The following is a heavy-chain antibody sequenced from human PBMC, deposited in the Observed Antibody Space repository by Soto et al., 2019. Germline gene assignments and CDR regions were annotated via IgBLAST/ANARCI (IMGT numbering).Heavy chain of an antibody. CDR2: IYYSGST. CDR3: ARRLSTVTTGYYYYYYGMDV. V-gene: IGHV4-39*01. Sequence: SETLSLTCTVSGGSISSSSYYWGWIRQPPGKGLEWIGSIYYSGSTYYNPSLKSRVTISVDTSKNQFSLKLSSVTAADTAVYYCARRLSTVTTGYYYYYYGMDVWGQGTTVTVS. CDR1: GGSISSSSYY. D-gene: IGHD4-17*01. J-gene: IGHJ6*02.